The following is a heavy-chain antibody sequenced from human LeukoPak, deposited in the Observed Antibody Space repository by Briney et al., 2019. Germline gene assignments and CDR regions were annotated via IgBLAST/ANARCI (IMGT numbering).Heavy chain of an antibody. V-gene: IGHV3-33*06. Sequence: GGSLRLSCAASGFTFSSYGMHWVRQAPGKGLEWVAVMWYDGSNKYYADSVKGRFTISRDNSKNTLYLQMNSLRAEDTAAYYCAKEYYDFWSGYYPRGWFDPWGQGTLVTVSS. D-gene: IGHD3-3*01. CDR3: AKEYYDFWSGYYPRGWFDP. J-gene: IGHJ5*02. CDR2: MWYDGSNK. CDR1: GFTFSSYG.